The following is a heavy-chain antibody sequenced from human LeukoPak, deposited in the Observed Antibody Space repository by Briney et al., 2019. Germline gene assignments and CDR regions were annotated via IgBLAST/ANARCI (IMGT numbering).Heavy chain of an antibody. D-gene: IGHD6-19*01. J-gene: IGHJ4*02. CDR2: INPNSGNT. CDR1: GYTFTSCD. V-gene: IGHV1-8*01. CDR3: TRGSSGRRDN. Sequence: ASVKVSCKASGYTFTSCDINWVRQATGQGLEWMGWINPNSGNTGYGQSFQGRITMTRDISIGTAYMELSNLTSEDTAIYYCTRGSSGRRDNWGQGTLVTVSA.